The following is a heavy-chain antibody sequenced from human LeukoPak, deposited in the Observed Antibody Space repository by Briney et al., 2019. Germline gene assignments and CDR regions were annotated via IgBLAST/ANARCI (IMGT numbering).Heavy chain of an antibody. CDR1: GVSISSGRYY. D-gene: IGHD4-17*01. CDR2: IYHSGST. Sequence: PSQTLSLTCTVSGVSISSGRYYWSWIRQPPGKGLEWIGSIYHSGSTYYNPSLKSRVTISVDTSKNQFSLKLSSVTAADTAVYYCARDLRLDYDHVYFDYWGQGTLVTVSS. V-gene: IGHV4-39*07. CDR3: ARDLRLDYDHVYFDY. J-gene: IGHJ4*02.